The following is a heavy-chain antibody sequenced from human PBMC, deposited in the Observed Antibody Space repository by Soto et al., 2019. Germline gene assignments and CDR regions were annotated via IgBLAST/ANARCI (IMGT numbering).Heavy chain of an antibody. V-gene: IGHV3-11*06. CDR2: ISSSSSYT. D-gene: IGHD6-13*01. J-gene: IGHJ4*02. Sequence: QVQLVESGGGLVKPGGSLRLSCAASGFTFSDYYMSWIRQAPGKGLEWVSYISSSSSYTNYADSVKGRFTISRDNAKNSLYLEMNSLRAEDTAVYYCARALGIAAAGTFDYWGQGTLVTVSS. CDR3: ARALGIAAAGTFDY. CDR1: GFTFSDYY.